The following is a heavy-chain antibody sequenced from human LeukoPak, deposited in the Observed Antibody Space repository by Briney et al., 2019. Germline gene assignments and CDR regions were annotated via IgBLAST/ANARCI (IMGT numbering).Heavy chain of an antibody. Sequence: TGGSLRLSCAASGFTFSSYAMHWVRQAPGKGLEWVAVISYDGSNKYYADSVKGRFTISRDNSKNTLYLQMNSLRAEDTAVYYCARDLWWELLEGERGNAFDIWGQGTMVTVSS. V-gene: IGHV3-30-3*01. J-gene: IGHJ3*02. D-gene: IGHD1-26*01. CDR3: ARDLWWELLEGERGNAFDI. CDR1: GFTFSSYA. CDR2: ISYDGSNK.